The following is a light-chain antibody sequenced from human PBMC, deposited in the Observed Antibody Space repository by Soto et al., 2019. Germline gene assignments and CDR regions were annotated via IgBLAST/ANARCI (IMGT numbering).Light chain of an antibody. CDR1: SGHNSYA. Sequence: QPVLTQSPSASASLGASVKLTCTLSSGHNSYAIAWHQQQPEKGPRYLMKLNSDGSHNKGDGIPDRFSGSSSGTERYLTISSLQSEDEADYYCQTWGTGIVLFGGGTKLTVL. V-gene: IGLV4-69*01. J-gene: IGLJ2*01. CDR3: QTWGTGIVL. CDR2: LNSDGSH.